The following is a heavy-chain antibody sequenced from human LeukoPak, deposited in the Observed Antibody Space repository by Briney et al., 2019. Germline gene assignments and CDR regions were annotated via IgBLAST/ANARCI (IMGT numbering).Heavy chain of an antibody. V-gene: IGHV1-2*06. CDR1: GCTFTGYY. Sequence: ASVKVSCKASGCTFTGYYMHWVRQAPGQGLEWMGRINPNSGGTNYAQKFQGRVTMTRDTSISTAYMELSRLRSDDTAVYYCAIILSYYYDSSGYLVDYWGQGTLVTVSS. D-gene: IGHD3-22*01. CDR2: INPNSGGT. J-gene: IGHJ4*02. CDR3: AIILSYYYDSSGYLVDY.